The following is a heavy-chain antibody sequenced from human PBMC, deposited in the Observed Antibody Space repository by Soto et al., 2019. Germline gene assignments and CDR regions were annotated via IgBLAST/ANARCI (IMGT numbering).Heavy chain of an antibody. CDR3: VRRPDGGYYFDY. Sequence: GVSLKISCKGSGYSFTHYWIGWVRQMPGKGLEWMGLIYPYDSETRYSPSFQGQVTMSVDKSISTAYLQWSSLKASDTAMYYCVRRPDGGYYFDYWGQGTLVTV. D-gene: IGHD3-22*01. J-gene: IGHJ4*02. CDR2: IYPYDSET. CDR1: GYSFTHYW. V-gene: IGHV5-51*01.